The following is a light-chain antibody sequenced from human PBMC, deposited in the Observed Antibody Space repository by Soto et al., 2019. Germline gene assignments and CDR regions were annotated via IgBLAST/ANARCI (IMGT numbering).Light chain of an antibody. CDR3: QQYGSSPRT. CDR2: GAS. V-gene: IGKV3-20*01. CDR1: QSVSSSY. Sequence: EIVLTQSPGTLSLSPGEKATISSRASQSVSSSYLAWYQQKPVQAPRLLIYGASSRATGIPDRFSGSGSGTDFTLTISRLEPEDFAVYYCQQYGSSPRTFGQGTKVDIK. J-gene: IGKJ1*01.